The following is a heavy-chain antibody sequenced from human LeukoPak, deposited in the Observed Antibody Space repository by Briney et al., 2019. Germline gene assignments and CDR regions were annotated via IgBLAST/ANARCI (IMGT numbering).Heavy chain of an antibody. D-gene: IGHD3-16*01. CDR1: GFTFSSYW. J-gene: IGHJ4*02. CDR2: INQDGSEK. CDR3: ARDRTLGY. V-gene: IGHV3-7*05. Sequence: PGGSLRLSCAASGFTFSSYWMSWVRQAPGKGLEWVANINQDGSEKYYVDSVKGRFTISRDNAKNSVYLQMNSLRGEDTAVYSCARDRTLGYWGQGTLVTVSS.